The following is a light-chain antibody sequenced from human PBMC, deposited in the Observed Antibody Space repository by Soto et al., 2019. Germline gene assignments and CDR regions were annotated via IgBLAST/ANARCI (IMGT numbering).Light chain of an antibody. Sequence: DIQMTQSPSTLSASVGDRVTITCRASQIISXXLAWYQQKPGKAPKLLIYKASSLESGVPSRFSGSGSGTEXTXTISSLXPDDFATYYCQHYNSYPITFGQGTQLEIK. J-gene: IGKJ5*01. CDR2: KAS. CDR3: QHYNSYPIT. V-gene: IGKV1-5*03. CDR1: QIISXX.